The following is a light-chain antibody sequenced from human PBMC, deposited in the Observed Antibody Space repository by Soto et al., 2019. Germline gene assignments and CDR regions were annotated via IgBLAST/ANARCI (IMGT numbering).Light chain of an antibody. J-gene: IGKJ1*01. Sequence: EIVMTQSPATLSVSPGEGATLSCRASQGIGSTLAWYQHKPGQTPRLLIYDASTRATGVPARFSGSGSGTDFTLTISRLEPEDFAVYYCQQYGSSPPKTFGQGTKVDIK. CDR2: DAS. CDR1: QGIGST. V-gene: IGKV3-20*01. CDR3: QQYGSSPPKT.